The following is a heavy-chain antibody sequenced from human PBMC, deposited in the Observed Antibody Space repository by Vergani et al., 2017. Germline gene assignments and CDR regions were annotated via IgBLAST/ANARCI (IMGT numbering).Heavy chain of an antibody. V-gene: IGHV4-31*03. CDR1: GGSISSGGYY. D-gene: IGHD5-18*01. J-gene: IGHJ4*02. CDR2: IYYSGST. Sequence: QVQLQESGPGLVKPSQTLSLTCTVSGGSISSGGYYWSWIRQHPGKGLEWIGYIYYSGSTYYNPSLKSRVTISVDTSKNQFSRKLSSVTAADTAVYYCARVLQFTAMDTEYFDYWGQGTLVTVSS. CDR3: ARVLQFTAMDTEYFDY.